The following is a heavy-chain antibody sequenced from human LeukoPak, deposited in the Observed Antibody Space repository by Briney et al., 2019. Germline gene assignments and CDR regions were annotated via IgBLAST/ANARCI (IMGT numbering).Heavy chain of an antibody. D-gene: IGHD6-6*01. CDR1: GGSISSSSYY. J-gene: IGHJ4*02. CDR3: ARKGIAARDPADY. V-gene: IGHV4-39*07. Sequence: SETLSLTCTVSGGSISSSSYYWGWIRQPPGKGLEWIGSIYYSGSTYYNPSLKSRVTISVDTSKNQFSLKLSSVTAADTAVYYCARKGIAARDPADYWGQGTLVTVSS. CDR2: IYYSGST.